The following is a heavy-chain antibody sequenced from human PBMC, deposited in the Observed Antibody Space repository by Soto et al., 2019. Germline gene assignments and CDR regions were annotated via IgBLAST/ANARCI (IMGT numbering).Heavy chain of an antibody. V-gene: IGHV3-11*05. J-gene: IGHJ4*02. CDR2: VNSLGTYT. CDR1: GFTFSDSY. CDR3: ARNYGGGSGVND. D-gene: IGHD4-17*01. Sequence: VQLVESGGGLVKPGGSLRLSCAASGFTFSDSYMSWIRQSPGKGMEWLSYVNSLGTYTKYADSVRGRFTISRDNAQNSLYLEMTSLTVDDTAVYYCARNYGGGSGVNDWGQGTQVTVSS.